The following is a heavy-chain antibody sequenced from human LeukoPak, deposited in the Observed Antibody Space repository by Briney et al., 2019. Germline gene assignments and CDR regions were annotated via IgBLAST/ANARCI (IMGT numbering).Heavy chain of an antibody. CDR2: IYYSGTT. CDR1: GGSISSYY. CDR3: ARDDYSNYDGYYYYYYMDV. V-gene: IGHV4-59*01. Sequence: SETLSLTCTVSGGSISSYYWSWIRQPPGKGLEWIGYIYYSGTTNYNPSLKSRVTISIDTSKNQFSLKLRSVTAADTAVYFCARDDYSNYDGYYYYYYMDVWGKGTTVTVSS. D-gene: IGHD4-11*01. J-gene: IGHJ6*03.